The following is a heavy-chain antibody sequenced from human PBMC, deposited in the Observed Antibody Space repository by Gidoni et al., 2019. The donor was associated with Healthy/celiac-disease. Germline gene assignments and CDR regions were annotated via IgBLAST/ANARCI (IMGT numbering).Heavy chain of an antibody. Sequence: EVQLLESGGGVVRPGGSLRLSCAASGFTFADYGMSWVRQAPGKGLEWVSGINWNGGSTGYADSVKGRFTISRDNAKNSLYLQMNSMRAEDTALYYCARDAAYYGDYGGLDYWGQGTLVTVSS. V-gene: IGHV3-20*04. CDR1: GFTFADYG. CDR2: INWNGGST. J-gene: IGHJ4*02. CDR3: ARDAAYYGDYGGLDY. D-gene: IGHD4-17*01.